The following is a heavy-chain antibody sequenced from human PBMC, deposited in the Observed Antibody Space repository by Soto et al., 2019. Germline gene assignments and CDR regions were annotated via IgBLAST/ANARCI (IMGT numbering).Heavy chain of an antibody. Sequence: GGSLRLSCAASGFTFSSYWMHWVRQAPGKGLVWVSRINSDGSSTSYADSVKGRFTISRDNAKNTLYLQMNSLRAEDTAVYYCARVLNAAYYYGSGNFDYWGQGTLVTVSS. D-gene: IGHD3-10*01. V-gene: IGHV3-74*01. CDR3: ARVLNAAYYYGSGNFDY. CDR1: GFTFSSYW. J-gene: IGHJ4*02. CDR2: INSDGSST.